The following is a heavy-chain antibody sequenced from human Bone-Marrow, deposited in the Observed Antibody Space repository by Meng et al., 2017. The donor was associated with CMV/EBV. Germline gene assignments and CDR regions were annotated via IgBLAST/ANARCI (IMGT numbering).Heavy chain of an antibody. D-gene: IGHD2-2*01. CDR1: GFTVSSNY. J-gene: IGHJ5*02. CDR2: IYSGGST. Sequence: GGSLRLSCAASGFTVSSNYMSWVRQAPGKGLEWVSVIYSGGSTYYADSVKGRFTISRDNSKTTLYLQMNSLRAEDTAVYYCSRGYCSSTSCYVFRFDPWGEATLTTSSS. CDR3: SRGYCSSTSCYVFRFDP. V-gene: IGHV3-66*02.